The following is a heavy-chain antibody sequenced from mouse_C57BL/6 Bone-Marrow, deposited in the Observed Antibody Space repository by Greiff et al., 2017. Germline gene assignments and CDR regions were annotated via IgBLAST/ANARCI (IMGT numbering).Heavy chain of an antibody. CDR1: GFTFSSYA. J-gene: IGHJ4*01. CDR2: ISDGGSYT. CDR3: ARESNWPDMDD. D-gene: IGHD2-5*01. V-gene: IGHV5-4*01. Sequence: EVQRVESGGGLVKPGGSLTLSCAASGFTFSSYAMSWVRQTPEKRLEWVATISDGGSYTYYPDNVKGRFTISRDNAKNKLYLQMSHLKSEDTAMYDCARESNWPDMDDWVQGTSVTVSS.